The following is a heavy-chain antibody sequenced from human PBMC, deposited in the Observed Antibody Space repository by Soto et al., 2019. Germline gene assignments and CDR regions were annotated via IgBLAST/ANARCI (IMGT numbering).Heavy chain of an antibody. D-gene: IGHD5-18*01. V-gene: IGHV1-3*01. Sequence: ASVKVSCKASGYTFTSYAMHWVRQAPGQRLERMGWINAGNGNAKYSQKFQGRVTITRSTSASTASMELSSLRSEDTAVTSGPRASRVDSYDFDARSQGTLVTVSS. J-gene: IGHJ4*02. CDR3: PRASRVDSYDFDA. CDR2: INAGNGNA. CDR1: GYTFTSYA.